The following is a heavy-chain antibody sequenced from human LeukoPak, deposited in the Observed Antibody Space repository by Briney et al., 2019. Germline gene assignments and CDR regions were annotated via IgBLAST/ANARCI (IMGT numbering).Heavy chain of an antibody. CDR3: ARAPYSSGWYYFDY. V-gene: IGHV3-30*04. Sequence: LAGGSLRLSCAASGFTFSSYAMHWVRQAPGKGQEWVALISYDGSTRDYVDSEKGRFTTSRDNSINTLYLQMDSLRPEDTAVYYCARAPYSSGWYYFDYWGQGTLVTVSS. CDR2: ISYDGSTR. J-gene: IGHJ4*02. D-gene: IGHD6-19*01. CDR1: GFTFSSYA.